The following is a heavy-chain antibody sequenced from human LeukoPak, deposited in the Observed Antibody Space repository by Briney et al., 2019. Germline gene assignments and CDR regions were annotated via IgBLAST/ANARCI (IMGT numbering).Heavy chain of an antibody. CDR2: ISGSGSST. D-gene: IGHD3-10*01. CDR1: GFTFSSYA. CDR3: AKDTPLWFGELSWEVNFDY. J-gene: IGHJ4*02. V-gene: IGHV3-23*01. Sequence: QSGGSLRLSCAASGFTFSSYAMSWVRQAPGKGLEWVSAISGSGSSTYYADSVKGRFTISRDNSKNTLYLQMNSLRAEDTAVYYCAKDTPLWFGELSWEVNFDYWGQGTLVTVSS.